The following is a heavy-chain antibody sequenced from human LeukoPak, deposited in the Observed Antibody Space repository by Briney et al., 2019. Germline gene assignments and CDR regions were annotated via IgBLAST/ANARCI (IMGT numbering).Heavy chain of an antibody. CDR1: GFIYSHYG. J-gene: IGHJ4*01. Sequence: GRSLTLSCAASGFIYSHYGMHWVRQAPGKGLEWVAVIWSDGTNSFYGGSVKGRFTISRDNSQNTLFLQMDSLRVEDTAVCYCVRDAQRGFDYSNSLRYWGHGTLVTVSS. V-gene: IGHV3-33*08. CDR3: VRDAQRGFDYSNSLRY. CDR2: IWSDGTNS. D-gene: IGHD4-11*01.